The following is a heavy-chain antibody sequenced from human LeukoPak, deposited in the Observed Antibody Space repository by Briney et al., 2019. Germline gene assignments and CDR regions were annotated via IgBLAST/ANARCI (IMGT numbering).Heavy chain of an antibody. CDR2: IYYSGST. J-gene: IGHJ4*02. V-gene: IGHV4-59*01. D-gene: IGHD3-22*01. CDR3: ARGADSSGYYSIFYFDY. Sequence: SETLSLTCTVPGGSLCSYYWNWIRHPPGKGLEWIGYIYYSGSTNYNPSLKSRVTISVDTSKNQFSLKLSSVTAADTAVYYCARGADSSGYYSIFYFDYWGQGTLVTVSS. CDR1: GGSLCSYY.